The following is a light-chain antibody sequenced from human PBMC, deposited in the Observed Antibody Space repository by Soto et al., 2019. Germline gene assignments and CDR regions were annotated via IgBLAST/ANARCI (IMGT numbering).Light chain of an antibody. CDR1: SSDVGGYNY. V-gene: IGLV2-11*01. J-gene: IGLJ1*01. Sequence: QSALTQPRSVSGSPGQSVTISCTGTSSDVGGYNYVSWYQQHPGKAPKLMIFDVSKRPSGVPDHFSGFKSGNTASLTISGLQAEDEADYSCCSHAGTYIYVFGTGTQLTVL. CDR2: DVS. CDR3: CSHAGTYIYV.